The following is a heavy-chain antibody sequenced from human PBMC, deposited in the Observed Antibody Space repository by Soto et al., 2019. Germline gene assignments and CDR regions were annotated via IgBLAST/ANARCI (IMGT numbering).Heavy chain of an antibody. J-gene: IGHJ4*02. CDR2: IWYDGSNK. CDR1: GFTFSSYG. V-gene: IGHV3-33*01. D-gene: IGHD3-10*01. CDR3: ARDRGFELLWFGPIDY. Sequence: GGSLRLSYAASGFTFSSYGMHWVRQAPGKGLEWVAVIWYDGSNKYYADSVKGRFTISRDNSKNTLYLQMNSLRAEDTAVYYCARDRGFELLWFGPIDYWGQGTLVTVSS.